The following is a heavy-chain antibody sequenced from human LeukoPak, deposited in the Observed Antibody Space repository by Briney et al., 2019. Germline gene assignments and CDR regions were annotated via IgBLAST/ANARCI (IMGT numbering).Heavy chain of an antibody. Sequence: PGGSLRLSCAASGFIFSTYAMHWVRQAPGKGLQWVSYITSSTSTISYADSVKGRFTISRDNARSSLYLQMNSLRAEDTAVYFCAGAYGNAFDIWGQGTMVTVSS. CDR3: AGAYGNAFDI. D-gene: IGHD4-17*01. V-gene: IGHV3-48*01. J-gene: IGHJ3*02. CDR2: ITSSTSTI. CDR1: GFIFSTYA.